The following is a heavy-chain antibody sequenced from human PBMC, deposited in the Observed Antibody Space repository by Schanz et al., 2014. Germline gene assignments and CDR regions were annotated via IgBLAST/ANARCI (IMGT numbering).Heavy chain of an antibody. J-gene: IGHJ4*02. Sequence: EVQLLETGGGLVQPGGSLRLSCTASGFTFSSYWMHWVRQVPGKGLVWVSRIKSDGSSTSYADSVKGRFTISRDNAKNTLYLQMNSLSAEDTAVYYCASDQGYTTSWTIFDLWGQGTLVTVSS. CDR3: ASDQGYTTSWTIFDL. CDR1: GFTFSSYW. D-gene: IGHD6-13*01. V-gene: IGHV3-74*01. CDR2: IKSDGSST.